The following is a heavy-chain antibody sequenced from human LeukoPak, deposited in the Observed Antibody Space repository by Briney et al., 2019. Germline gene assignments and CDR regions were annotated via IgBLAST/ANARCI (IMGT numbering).Heavy chain of an antibody. J-gene: IGHJ6*02. D-gene: IGHD5-18*01. CDR1: GFTFSSYA. CDR2: INSDGSIT. Sequence: GGSLRLSCAASGFTFSSYAMSWVRQAPGKGLVWVSHINSDGSITSYADSVKGRFTISRDNAKNTLHLQMNSLRAEDTAVYYCARDAVDTANAVWGQGTTVTVSS. V-gene: IGHV3-74*01. CDR3: ARDAVDTANAV.